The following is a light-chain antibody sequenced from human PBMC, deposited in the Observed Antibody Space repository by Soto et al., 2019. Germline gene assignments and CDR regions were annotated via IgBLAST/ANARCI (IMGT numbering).Light chain of an antibody. J-gene: IGKJ4*01. Sequence: EIGITYSPLFLSVAPGEPASIACRSSQSRLHDNGFNFWKWYLQKPWQSPQLLISLCSSRASGVPGRFSGSASGKDFTLLINRVEAEDVGGFYCMQALETPLTFGGGTKVDIK. CDR3: MQALETPLT. CDR1: QSRLHDNGFNF. CDR2: LCS. V-gene: IGKV2-28*01.